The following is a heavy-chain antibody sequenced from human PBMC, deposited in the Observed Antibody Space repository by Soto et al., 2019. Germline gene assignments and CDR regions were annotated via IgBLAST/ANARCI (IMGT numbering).Heavy chain of an antibody. Sequence: QVQLQESGPGLVKPSQTLSLTCAVSGGSISSGDYYWSWIRQSPGKALEWIGYIFYSGSTSYNPSLKGRVTISVDTSKNQFSLKLSPVTAADTAVYYCATHYYDSSGKFDYWGQGTLVTVSS. J-gene: IGHJ4*02. CDR2: IFYSGST. D-gene: IGHD3-22*01. V-gene: IGHV4-30-4*01. CDR3: ATHYYDSSGKFDY. CDR1: GGSISSGDYY.